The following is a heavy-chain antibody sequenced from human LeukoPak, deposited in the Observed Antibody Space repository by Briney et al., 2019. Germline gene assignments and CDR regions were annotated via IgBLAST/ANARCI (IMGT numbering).Heavy chain of an antibody. CDR1: GGAFSSYA. CDR3: ARGLHGDYGYFDY. Sequence: SVKVSRKASGGAFSSYAISWVRQAPGQGLEWMGGVIPMFATANYAPKFQDRVTITADESTSTAYMELRSLRSEDTAVYHCARGLHGDYGYFDYWGQGTLVTVSS. CDR2: VIPMFATA. V-gene: IGHV1-69*01. J-gene: IGHJ4*02. D-gene: IGHD4-17*01.